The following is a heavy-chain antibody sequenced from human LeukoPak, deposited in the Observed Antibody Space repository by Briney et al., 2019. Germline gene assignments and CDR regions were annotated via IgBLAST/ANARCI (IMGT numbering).Heavy chain of an antibody. CDR2: ISSSGSTI. CDR3: ARDLYGSGRFFDY. J-gene: IGHJ4*02. V-gene: IGHV3-48*03. Sequence: SGGSLRLSCAAFGFTFSSYEMNWVRQAPGKGLEWVSYISSSGSTIYYADSVKGRFTISRDNVENSLYLQMNSLRAEDTAVYYCARDLYGSGRFFDYWGQGTLVTVSS. CDR1: GFTFSSYE. D-gene: IGHD3-10*01.